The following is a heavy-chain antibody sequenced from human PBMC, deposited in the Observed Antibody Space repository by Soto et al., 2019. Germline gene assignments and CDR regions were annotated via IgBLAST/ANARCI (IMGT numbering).Heavy chain of an antibody. D-gene: IGHD3-3*01. CDR3: ARVTGDFWSGYYSWFDP. CDR2: IYHSGRT. J-gene: IGHJ5*02. CDR1: GGSISSGGYS. Sequence: QLQLQESGSGLVKPSQTLSLTCAVSGGSISSGGYSWSWIRQPPGKGLEWIGYIYHSGRTYNNPTMKGIENRSLDTSTNHFSLKLSSVTAADTAVYYCARVTGDFWSGYYSWFDPWGQGALVTVSS. V-gene: IGHV4-30-2*01.